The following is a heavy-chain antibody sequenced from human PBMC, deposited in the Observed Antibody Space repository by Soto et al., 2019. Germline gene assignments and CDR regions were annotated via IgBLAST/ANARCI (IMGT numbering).Heavy chain of an antibody. CDR3: ARGPQLGYYYGMDV. CDR1: GFTFSSYG. D-gene: IGHD6-13*01. J-gene: IGHJ6*02. Sequence: GGSLRLSCAASGFTFSSYGMHWVRQAPGKGLEWVAVIWYDGSNKYYADSVKGRFTISRDNSKNTLYLQMNSLRAEDTAVYYCARGPQLGYYYGMDVWGQGTTVTVSS. CDR2: IWYDGSNK. V-gene: IGHV3-33*01.